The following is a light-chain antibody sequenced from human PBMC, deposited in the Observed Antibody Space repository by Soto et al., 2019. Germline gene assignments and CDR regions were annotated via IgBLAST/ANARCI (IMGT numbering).Light chain of an antibody. CDR1: QSISSW. J-gene: IGKJ1*01. CDR3: QQYNGYPWT. CDR2: DAS. V-gene: IGKV1-5*01. Sequence: MRQSPSTLSVSPGDRVSITCRASQSISSWLAWYQQKPGKAPKLLIYDASSLESGVPSRFRGSGSGAEFTLTISSLQPDDFEPYYCQQYNGYPWTFGQGTKVDIK.